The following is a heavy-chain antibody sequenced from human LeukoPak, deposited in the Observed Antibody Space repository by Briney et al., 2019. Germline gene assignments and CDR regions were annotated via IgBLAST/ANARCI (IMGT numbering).Heavy chain of an antibody. V-gene: IGHV3-53*01. Sequence: PGGSLRLSCAASGVIVSRNFMSWVRQAPGKGLQWVAIMYAGGTTDYSDSVRGRFHISRDSSNNTLSLQINRLRAEDTAVYYCASGSGSGWPLDRWGQGALVTVPS. CDR1: GVIVSRNF. J-gene: IGHJ5*02. D-gene: IGHD6-19*01. CDR2: MYAGGTT. CDR3: ASGSGSGWPLDR.